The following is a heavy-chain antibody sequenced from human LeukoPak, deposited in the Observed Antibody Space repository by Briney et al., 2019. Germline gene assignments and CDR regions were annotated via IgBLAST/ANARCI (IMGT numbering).Heavy chain of an antibody. J-gene: IGHJ5*02. CDR3: AKAPGSSWLWNWFDP. CDR1: GFTFSSYA. D-gene: IGHD6-13*01. CDR2: ISGSGGST. V-gene: IGHV3-23*01. Sequence: GGSLRLSCAASGFTFSSYAMSWVRQAPGKGLEWVSAISGSGGSTYYADSVKGRFTISRDNSKNTLYLQMNSLRAEDTAVYYCAKAPGSSWLWNWFDPWGQGTLVTVSS.